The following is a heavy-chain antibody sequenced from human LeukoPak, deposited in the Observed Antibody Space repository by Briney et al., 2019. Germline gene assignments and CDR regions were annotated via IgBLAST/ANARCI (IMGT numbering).Heavy chain of an antibody. CDR2: IRYDVSSK. CDR3: AKDQYTYGLGFYTFDS. CDR1: GLTFSSYD. V-gene: IGHV3-33*03. Sequence: GGSLRLSCAASGLTFSSYDMHWVRQAPGKGLEWVAVIRYDVSSKYYSESVKGRFTISRDNSKNTLYIQMNSLRADDTALYYCAKDQYTYGLGFYTFDSWGQGTLVTVSS. D-gene: IGHD5-18*01. J-gene: IGHJ4*02.